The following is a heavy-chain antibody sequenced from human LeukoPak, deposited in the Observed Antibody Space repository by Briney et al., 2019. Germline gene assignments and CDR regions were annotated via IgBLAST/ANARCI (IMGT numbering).Heavy chain of an antibody. Sequence: ASVKVSCKASGYTFTSYDINWVRQATGQGLEWMGWMNPNSGNTGYAQKFQGRVTMTRDTSTSTVYMELSSLRSEDTAVYYCARDYRGEWLRSYFDYWGQGTLVTVSS. V-gene: IGHV1-8*01. CDR1: GYTFTSYD. CDR3: ARDYRGEWLRSYFDY. D-gene: IGHD5-12*01. J-gene: IGHJ4*02. CDR2: MNPNSGNT.